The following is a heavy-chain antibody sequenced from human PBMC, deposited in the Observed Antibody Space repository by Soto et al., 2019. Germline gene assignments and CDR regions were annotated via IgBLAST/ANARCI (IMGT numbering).Heavy chain of an antibody. CDR2: ISGSGGST. J-gene: IGHJ4*01. Sequence: EVQLLEYGGGLVQPGGSLRLSCAASGFTFSSYAMSWVRQAPGKGLEWVSAISGSGGSTYYADSVKGRFTISRDNSKNTLYLQMNSLRVEDTAVYYCAKCSGGSCYHAFFDYWGHGTLVTVSS. V-gene: IGHV3-23*01. D-gene: IGHD2-15*01. CDR3: AKCSGGSCYHAFFDY. CDR1: GFTFSSYA.